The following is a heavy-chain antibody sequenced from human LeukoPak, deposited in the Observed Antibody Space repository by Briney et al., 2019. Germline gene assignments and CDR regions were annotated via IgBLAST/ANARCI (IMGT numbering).Heavy chain of an antibody. CDR1: GFTFSSYS. J-gene: IGHJ4*02. V-gene: IGHV3-21*01. CDR3: ARDAYSGSYRFDY. Sequence: GGSLRLSCAASGFTFSSYSMNWVRQAPGKGLEWVSSISSSSSYIYYAGSVKGRFTISRDNAKNSLYLQMNSLRAEDTAVYYCARDAYSGSYRFDYWGQGTLVTVSS. CDR2: ISSSSSYI. D-gene: IGHD1-26*01.